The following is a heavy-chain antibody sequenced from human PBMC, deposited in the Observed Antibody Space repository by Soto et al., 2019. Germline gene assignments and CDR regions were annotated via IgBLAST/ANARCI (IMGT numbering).Heavy chain of an antibody. CDR2: TVPLSGTP. Sequence: QVRLVQSGSEVKKPGSSVRLSCKVSGANSNSYSIAWVRQAPGQGLEWMGTTVPLSGTPNYAQKFLDRVTLTADKSTSTAYMELSSLRSEDTGIYYCARAWRQMSGGGFFDYWGQGSLVSVSS. J-gene: IGHJ4*02. CDR3: ARAWRQMSGGGFFDY. V-gene: IGHV1-69*06. CDR1: GANSNSYS. D-gene: IGHD3-16*01.